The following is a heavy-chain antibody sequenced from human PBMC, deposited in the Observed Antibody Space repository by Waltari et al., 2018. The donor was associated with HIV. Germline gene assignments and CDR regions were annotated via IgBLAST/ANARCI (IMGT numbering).Heavy chain of an antibody. CDR2: IYPGDSDT. CDR1: GYSFTSYW. D-gene: IGHD3-10*01. J-gene: IGHJ6*02. V-gene: IGHV5-51*03. CDR3: ARRRTMVRGVIRYYFGMDV. Sequence: EVQLVQSGAEVKKPGESLKISCKGSGYSFTSYWIGWVRQMPGKGLEWMGVIYPGDSDTRYSPSFQGQVNISADKSINTAYLQWSSLKASDTAMYYCARRRTMVRGVIRYYFGMDVWGQGTTVRVSS.